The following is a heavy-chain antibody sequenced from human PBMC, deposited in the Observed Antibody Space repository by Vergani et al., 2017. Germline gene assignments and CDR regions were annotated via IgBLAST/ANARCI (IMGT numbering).Heavy chain of an antibody. CDR3: TTVGDDYGDDAFDI. V-gene: IGHV3-15*01. J-gene: IGHJ3*02. Sequence: EVQLVESGGGVERPGGSLRLSCAASGFSFSNAWMSWVRQAPGKGLEWVGRIKSKTDGGTTDYAAPVKGRFTISRDDSKNTLYLQMNSLKTEDTAVYYCTTVGDDYGDDAFDIWGQGTMVTVSS. CDR1: GFSFSNAW. D-gene: IGHD4-17*01. CDR2: IKSKTDGGTT.